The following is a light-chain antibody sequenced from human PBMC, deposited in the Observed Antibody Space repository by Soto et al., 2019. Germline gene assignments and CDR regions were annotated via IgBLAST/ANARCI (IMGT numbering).Light chain of an antibody. Sequence: ENVLTLSPSTLSLSPGERATLSCRASQSISSSYLAWYQQKPGQAPRLLVYGASSRATGIPDRFSGSGSGTDFTLTIIRLEPEDFAMYYWQQYGSSRFTFGPGTKVDIK. CDR2: GAS. CDR3: QQYGSSRFT. J-gene: IGKJ3*01. CDR1: QSISSSY. V-gene: IGKV3-20*01.